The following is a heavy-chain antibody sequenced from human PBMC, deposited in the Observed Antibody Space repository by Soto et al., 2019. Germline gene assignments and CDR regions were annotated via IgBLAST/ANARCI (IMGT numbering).Heavy chain of an antibody. D-gene: IGHD1-1*01. CDR1: GFTFSSYS. CDR3: ARGTGIADYFDY. CDR2: ISRSGTYI. V-gene: IGHV3-21*01. Sequence: GGSLRLSCAASGFTFSSYSMNWVRQAPGKGLEWVSAISRSGTYIYYADSVKGRFTISRDNAKNSLYLQMNSLRAADTAVYYCARGTGIADYFDYWGQGTLVTVSS. J-gene: IGHJ4*02.